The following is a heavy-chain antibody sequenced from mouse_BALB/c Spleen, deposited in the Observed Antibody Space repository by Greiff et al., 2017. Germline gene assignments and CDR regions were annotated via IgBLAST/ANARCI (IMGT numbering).Heavy chain of an antibody. CDR1: GYTFTSYW. J-gene: IGHJ2*01. V-gene: IGHV1-7*01. CDR3: ALTTAFDY. D-gene: IGHD1-2*01. CDR2: INPSTGYT. Sequence: QVQLQQSGAELAKPGASVKMSCKASGYTFTSYWMHWVKQRPGQGLEWIGYINPSTGYTEYNQKFKDKATLTADKSSSTAYMQLSSLTSEDSAVYYCALTTAFDYWGQGTTLTVSS.